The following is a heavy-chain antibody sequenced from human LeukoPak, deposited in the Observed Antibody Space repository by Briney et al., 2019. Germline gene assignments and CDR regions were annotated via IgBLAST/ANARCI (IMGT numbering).Heavy chain of an antibody. V-gene: IGHV3-7*01. Sequence: GGSLRLSCEASGFTFSSYWMTWVRQAPGKGLEWVANIKEDGSEKYYVDSVKGRFTISRDNARNSLYLQVNSLRAEDTALYYCARGMVYDDWGQGTLVTVSS. J-gene: IGHJ4*02. D-gene: IGHD5/OR15-5a*01. CDR2: IKEDGSEK. CDR1: GFTFSSYW. CDR3: ARGMVYDD.